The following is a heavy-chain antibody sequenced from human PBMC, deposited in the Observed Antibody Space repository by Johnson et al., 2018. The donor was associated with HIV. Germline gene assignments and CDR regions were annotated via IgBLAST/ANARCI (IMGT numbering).Heavy chain of an antibody. J-gene: IGHJ3*02. Sequence: VQLVESGGGVVQPGRSLRLSCAASGFTFSSYVMHWVRQAPGKGLEWVGFIRSKAYGGTTEYAASVQGRFTISRDDSKSIAYLQMNSLKTEDTALYYCTRETGAYAFDIWGQGTMVTVSS. CDR1: GFTFSSYV. V-gene: IGHV3-49*04. D-gene: IGHD1-1*01. CDR2: IRSKAYGGTT. CDR3: TRETGAYAFDI.